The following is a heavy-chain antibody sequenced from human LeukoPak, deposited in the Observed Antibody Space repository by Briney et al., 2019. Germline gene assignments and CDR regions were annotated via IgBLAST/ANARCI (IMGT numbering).Heavy chain of an antibody. CDR1: GFTFSGYW. V-gene: IGHV3-74*01. D-gene: IGHD4-23*01. CDR3: ARHRYGGNSIDY. J-gene: IGHJ4*02. Sequence: GGSLRLSCAASGFTFSGYWMHWVRQAPGKGLVWVSRIYSDGSSPTYADSVKGRFTISRDNAKNTLYLQMNSLRAEDTAVYYCARHRYGGNSIDYWGQGALVTVSS. CDR2: IYSDGSSP.